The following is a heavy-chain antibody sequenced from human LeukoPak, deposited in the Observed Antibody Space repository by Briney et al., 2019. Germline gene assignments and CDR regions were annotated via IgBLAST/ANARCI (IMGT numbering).Heavy chain of an antibody. CDR3: ASSLSGSYASDY. J-gene: IGHJ4*02. CDR2: IIPILGIA. D-gene: IGHD1-26*01. Sequence: SVKVSCKASGGTFSSYTISWVRQAPGQGLEWMGRIIPILGIANYAQKFQGRVTITADKSTSTAYMELSSLRSGDTAVYYCASSLSGSYASDYWGQGTLVAVSS. V-gene: IGHV1-69*02. CDR1: GGTFSSYT.